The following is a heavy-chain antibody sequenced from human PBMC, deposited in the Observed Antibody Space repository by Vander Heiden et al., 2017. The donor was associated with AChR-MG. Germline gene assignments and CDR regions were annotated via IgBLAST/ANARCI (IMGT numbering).Heavy chain of an antibody. D-gene: IGHD4-17*01. J-gene: IGHJ4*01. CDR1: GGSFGTYY. V-gene: IGHV4-34*01. CDR2: INPSGNT. CDR3: ARDYGDDYFDY. Sequence: QVQLRQWGAGLLKPSETLSLACGVYGGSFGTYYWSWVRQSPGKGLEWIGEINPSGNTNYNPSLKSRVTISLDTSKIQFFLRLTSVTAADTAMYYCARDYGDDYFDYWGQGALVPVSS.